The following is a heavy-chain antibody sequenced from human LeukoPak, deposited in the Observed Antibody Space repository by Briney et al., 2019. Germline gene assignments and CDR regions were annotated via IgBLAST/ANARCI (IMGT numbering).Heavy chain of an antibody. V-gene: IGHV3-30*19. D-gene: IGHD4-17*01. CDR1: GFTFSSYD. CDR2: ISYDGSNK. CDR3: ARDRQYDYGDYGSGFDY. J-gene: IGHJ4*02. Sequence: GGFLRLSCAASGFTFSSYDMHWVRQAPGKGLEWVAVISYDGSNKYYADSVKGRFTISRDNSKNTLYLQMNSLRAEDTAVYYCARDRQYDYGDYGSGFDYWGQGTLVTVSS.